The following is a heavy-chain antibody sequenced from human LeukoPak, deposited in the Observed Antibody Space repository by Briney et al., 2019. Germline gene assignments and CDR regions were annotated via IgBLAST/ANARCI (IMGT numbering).Heavy chain of an antibody. CDR1: GYTFTSYY. V-gene: IGHV1-46*01. Sequence: ASVTVSCKASGYTFTSYYMHWVRQAPGQGLEWMGIINPSGGSTSYAQKFQGRVTMTRDTSTSTVYMELSSLRSEDTAVYYCARDLLGPVPAATQYYYYGMDVWGQGTTVTVSS. J-gene: IGHJ6*02. D-gene: IGHD2-2*01. CDR3: ARDLLGPVPAATQYYYYGMDV. CDR2: INPSGGST.